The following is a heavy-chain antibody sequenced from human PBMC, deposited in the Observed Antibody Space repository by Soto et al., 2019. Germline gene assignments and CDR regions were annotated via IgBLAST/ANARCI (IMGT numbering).Heavy chain of an antibody. CDR1: GDSISSDKW. D-gene: IGHD6-13*01. V-gene: IGHV4-4*02. J-gene: IGHJ4*02. Sequence: PLETMSLTSAVSGDSISSDKWWSWVRQPPGKGLEWIGEIHHSGNSNYNPSLKSRVIISVDKSKNQFSLKLSSVTDADTAVYYCARGERQQQRDYWGQGTLVTSPQ. CDR3: ARGERQQQRDY. CDR2: IHHSGNS.